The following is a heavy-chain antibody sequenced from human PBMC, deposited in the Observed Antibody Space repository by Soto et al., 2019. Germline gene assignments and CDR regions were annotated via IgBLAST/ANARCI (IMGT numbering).Heavy chain of an antibody. CDR2: INHSGST. D-gene: IGHD6-13*01. CDR3: ARAIAAAYYYYGMDV. Sequence: SESLSLTCAVYGGSFSGYYWSWIRQPPGKGLEWIGEINHSGSTNYNPSLKSRVTISVDTSKNQFSLKLSSVTAADTAVYYCARAIAAAYYYYGMDVWGQGTTVT. V-gene: IGHV4-34*01. J-gene: IGHJ6*02. CDR1: GGSFSGYY.